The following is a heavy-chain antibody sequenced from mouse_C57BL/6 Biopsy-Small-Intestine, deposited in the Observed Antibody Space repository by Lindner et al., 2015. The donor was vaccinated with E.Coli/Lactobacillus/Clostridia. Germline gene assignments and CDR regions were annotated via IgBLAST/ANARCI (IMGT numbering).Heavy chain of an antibody. V-gene: IGHV1-42*01. Sequence: VQLQESGPELVKPGASVKISCKASGYSFTGYYMNWVKQSPEKSLEWIGEINPSTGGTTYNQKFKAKATLTVVKSSSTAYMQLKSLTSEDSAVYYCASSSRGAMDYWGQGTSVTVSS. CDR2: INPSTGGT. CDR3: ASSSRGAMDY. CDR1: GYSFTGYY. J-gene: IGHJ4*01. D-gene: IGHD1-1*01.